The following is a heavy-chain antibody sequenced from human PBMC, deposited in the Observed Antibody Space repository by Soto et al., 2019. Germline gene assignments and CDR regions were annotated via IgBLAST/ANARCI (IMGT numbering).Heavy chain of an antibody. V-gene: IGHV1-18*01. CDR3: ARDMYPRDYDILTGYYLGFDY. J-gene: IGHJ4*02. CDR1: GYTFTSYG. D-gene: IGHD3-9*01. Sequence: QVQLVQSGAEVKKPGASVKVSCKASGYTFTSYGISWVRQAPGQGLEWMGWISAYNGNTNYAQKLQGRVTMTTDTSTSTAYMELRRLRSDDTAVYYCARDMYPRDYDILTGYYLGFDYWGQGTLVTVSS. CDR2: ISAYNGNT.